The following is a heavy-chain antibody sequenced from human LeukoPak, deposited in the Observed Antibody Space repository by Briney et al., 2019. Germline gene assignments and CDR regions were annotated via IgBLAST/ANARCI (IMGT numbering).Heavy chain of an antibody. J-gene: IGHJ4*02. Sequence: PGGSLRLSCAASGFSFSNYAMTWVRQAPGKGLEWVSGISRSGGTTYYADSVKGRFTISRDNSKSTLYLQMNSLRAEDTAVYYCAAGQQLPAIGAFWGQGTLVTVSS. CDR2: ISRSGGTT. V-gene: IGHV3-23*01. CDR3: AAGQQLPAIGAF. D-gene: IGHD6-13*01. CDR1: GFSFSNYA.